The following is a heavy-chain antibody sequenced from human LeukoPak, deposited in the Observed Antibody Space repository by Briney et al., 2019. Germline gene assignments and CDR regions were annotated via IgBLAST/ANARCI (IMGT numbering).Heavy chain of an antibody. D-gene: IGHD2-15*01. Sequence: SETLSLTCAVYGGSFSGYYWSWIRQPPGKGLEWIGEINHSGSTNYNPSLKSRVTISVHTSKNQFSLKLSSVTAADTAVYYCARDVPYCSGGSCYVDAFDIWGQGTMVTVSS. CDR3: ARDVPYCSGGSCYVDAFDI. V-gene: IGHV4-34*01. J-gene: IGHJ3*02. CDR1: GGSFSGYY. CDR2: INHSGST.